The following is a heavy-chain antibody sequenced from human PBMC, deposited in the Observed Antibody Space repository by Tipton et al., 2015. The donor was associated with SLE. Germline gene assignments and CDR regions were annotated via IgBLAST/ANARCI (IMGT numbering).Heavy chain of an antibody. J-gene: IGHJ4*02. Sequence: TLSLTCAVYGGSFSGYYWSWIRQPPGKGLEWIGEINHSGSTNYNPSLKSRVTISVDTSKNQFSLKLSSVTAADTAVYYCARGPHLGRELPYYFDYWGQGTLVTVSS. D-gene: IGHD1-26*01. CDR2: INHSGST. CDR1: GGSFSGYY. V-gene: IGHV4-34*01. CDR3: ARGPHLGRELPYYFDY.